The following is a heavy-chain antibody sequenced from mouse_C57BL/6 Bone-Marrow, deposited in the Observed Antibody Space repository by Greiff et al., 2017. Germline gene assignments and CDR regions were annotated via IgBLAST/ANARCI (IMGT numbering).Heavy chain of an antibody. CDR2: IDPEDGDT. J-gene: IGHJ3*01. CDR3: TTTNYRGFAY. CDR1: GFNIKDYY. V-gene: IGHV14-1*01. Sequence: LVESGAELVRPGASVKLSCTASGFNIKDYYMHWVKQRPEQGLEWIGRIDPEDGDTEYAPKFQGKATMTADPSSNTAYLQLSSLTSEDTAVYYCTTTNYRGFAYWGQGTLVTVSA. D-gene: IGHD2-1*01.